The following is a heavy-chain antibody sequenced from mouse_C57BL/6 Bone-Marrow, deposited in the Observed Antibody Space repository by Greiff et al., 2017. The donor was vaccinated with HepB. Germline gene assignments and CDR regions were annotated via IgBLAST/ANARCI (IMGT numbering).Heavy chain of an antibody. Sequence: LKESGPGILQPSQTLSLTCSFSGFSLRTFGMGVGWIRQPSGKGLEWLAHIWWDDDKYYNPALKSRLTISKDTSKNQVFLKIANVDTADTATYYCAPYYGSSPYWYFDVWGTGTTVTVSS. CDR1: GFSLRTFGMG. CDR2: IWWDDDK. V-gene: IGHV8-8*01. D-gene: IGHD1-1*01. CDR3: APYYGSSPYWYFDV. J-gene: IGHJ1*03.